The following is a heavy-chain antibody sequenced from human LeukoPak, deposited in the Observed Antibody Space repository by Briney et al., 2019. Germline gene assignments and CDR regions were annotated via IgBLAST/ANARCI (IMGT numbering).Heavy chain of an antibody. Sequence: GGSLRLSCVASGFIFSSYEINWVRQAPGKGLEWVSYISGGGETVYYADSVKGRFTISRDNAKNSLYLQMDSLKNEDTAVYYCVTEVSGSFPTWGQGTLVTVSS. CDR3: VTEVSGSFPT. D-gene: IGHD1-26*01. V-gene: IGHV3-48*03. CDR2: ISGGGETV. J-gene: IGHJ4*02. CDR1: GFIFSSYE.